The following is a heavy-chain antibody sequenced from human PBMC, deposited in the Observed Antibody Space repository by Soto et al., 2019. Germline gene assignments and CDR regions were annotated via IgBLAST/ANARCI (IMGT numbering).Heavy chain of an antibody. CDR3: ARDLLNITIFYYGMDV. Sequence: QVQLVQSGAEVRKPGSSVKVSCKASGGTFSSYTISWVRQAPGQGLEWMGRIIPILGIANYAQKFQGRVRITXXKXTXXAYMELSSLRSEDTAVYYCARDLLNITIFYYGMDVWGQGTTVTVSS. J-gene: IGHJ6*02. V-gene: IGHV1-69*08. CDR1: GGTFSSYT. CDR2: IIPILGIA. D-gene: IGHD3-9*01.